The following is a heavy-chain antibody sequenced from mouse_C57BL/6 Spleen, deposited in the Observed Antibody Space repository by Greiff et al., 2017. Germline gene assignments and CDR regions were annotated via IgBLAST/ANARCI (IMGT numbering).Heavy chain of an antibody. CDR2: ISYDGSN. D-gene: IGHD2-2*01. Sequence: EVQRVESGPGLVKPSQSLSLTCSVTGYSITSGYYWNWIRQFPGNKLEWMGYISYDGSNNYNPSLKNRISITRDKSKNQFFLQLNSMTTEDTATXYSASGSYVYDGAWYFDVWGTGTTLTVSS. CDR3: ASGSYVYDGAWYFDV. V-gene: IGHV3-6*01. CDR1: GYSITSGYY. J-gene: IGHJ1*03.